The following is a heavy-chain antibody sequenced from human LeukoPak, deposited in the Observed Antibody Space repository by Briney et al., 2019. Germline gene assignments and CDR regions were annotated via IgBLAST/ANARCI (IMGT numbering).Heavy chain of an antibody. V-gene: IGHV1-18*01. CDR2: ISAYNGNT. CDR1: GYTFTSYG. D-gene: IGHD5-12*01. CDR3: ARSGWFGGYVYYFDY. J-gene: IGHJ4*02. Sequence: ASVKVSCKASGYTFTSYGISWVRQAPGQGLEWMGWISAYNGNTNYAQKLQGRVTMTTDTSTSTAYMELRSLRAEDTAVYYCARSGWFGGYVYYFDYWGQGTLVTVSS.